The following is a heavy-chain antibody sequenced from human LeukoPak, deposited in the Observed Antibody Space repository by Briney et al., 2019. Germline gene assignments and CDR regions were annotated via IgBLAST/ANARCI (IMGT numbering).Heavy chain of an antibody. D-gene: IGHD6-19*01. CDR1: GFTFSSYS. CDR2: ISSSSSYI. Sequence: GGSLRLSCAASGFTFSSYSMNWVRQAPGKGLEWVSSISSSSSYIYYADSVKGRFTISRDNAKNSLYLQMNSLRAEDTAVYYCARVFSGGSSGWYREGRPEHYYYYGMDVWGQGTTVTVSS. V-gene: IGHV3-21*01. CDR3: ARVFSGGSSGWYREGRPEHYYYYGMDV. J-gene: IGHJ6*02.